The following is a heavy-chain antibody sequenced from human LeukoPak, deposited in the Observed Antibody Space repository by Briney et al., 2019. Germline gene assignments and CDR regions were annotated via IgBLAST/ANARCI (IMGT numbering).Heavy chain of an antibody. D-gene: IGHD3-16*01. CDR3: VKTMVTFGGIIRADAFDI. Sequence: GGSLRLSCSASGFTLSIYAMHWVRQAPGKGLEYLSGINNNGGTTNYADSVRGRFTISRDNFKNTLYLQMSSLRPEDTALYYCVKTMVTFGGIIRADAFDIWGQGTMVTVSS. J-gene: IGHJ3*02. CDR1: GFTLSIYA. V-gene: IGHV3-64D*06. CDR2: INNNGGTT.